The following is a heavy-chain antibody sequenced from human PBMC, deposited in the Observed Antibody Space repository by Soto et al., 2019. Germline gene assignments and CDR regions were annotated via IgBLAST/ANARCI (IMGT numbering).Heavy chain of an antibody. Sequence: PGESLKISCKGSGYSFTSYWIGWVRQMPGKGLEWMGIIYPGDSDTRYSPSFQGQVTISADKSISTAYLQWSSLKASDTAMYYCARRDLEWLSPVTGGGMDVWGQGTTVTVSS. V-gene: IGHV5-51*01. CDR2: IYPGDSDT. CDR1: GYSFTSYW. D-gene: IGHD3-3*01. J-gene: IGHJ6*02. CDR3: ARRDLEWLSPVTGGGMDV.